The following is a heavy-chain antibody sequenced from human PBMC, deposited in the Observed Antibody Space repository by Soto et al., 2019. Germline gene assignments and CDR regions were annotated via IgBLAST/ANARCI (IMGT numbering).Heavy chain of an antibody. CDR2: IYYSGST. D-gene: IGHD3-16*01. CDR3: ARDTTGGSYCDY. J-gene: IGHJ4*02. V-gene: IGHV4-31*03. CDR1: GGSISSGGYY. Sequence: QVQLQESGPGLVKPSQTLSLTCTVSGGSISSGGYYWSWIRQHPGKGLEWIGYIYYSGSTYYNPSLKSRVTISVDTSKTQFSLTLSYVTAADTAVYCCARDTTGGSYCDYGGQGTLVTVSS.